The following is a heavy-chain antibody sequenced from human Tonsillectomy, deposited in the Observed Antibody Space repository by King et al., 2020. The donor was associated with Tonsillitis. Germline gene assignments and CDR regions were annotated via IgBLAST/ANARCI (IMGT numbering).Heavy chain of an antibody. J-gene: IGHJ4*02. Sequence: VQLVESGGGVVQPGGSLRLSCAASGFTFSNYGMHWVRQAPGKGLEWGAFIRYDGSNKFYADSVKGRFTISRDNSKNTLYLQMNSLRVEDTAVYYCAKEDYSSSWYVDYWGQGTLVTVSS. V-gene: IGHV3-30*02. D-gene: IGHD6-13*01. CDR2: IRYDGSNK. CDR3: AKEDYSSSWYVDY. CDR1: GFTFSNYG.